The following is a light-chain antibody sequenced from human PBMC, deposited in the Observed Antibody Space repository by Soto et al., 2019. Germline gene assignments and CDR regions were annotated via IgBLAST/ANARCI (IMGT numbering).Light chain of an antibody. Sequence: DIQLTQSPSFLSASVGDRVTITCRASQGISSYLAWYQQKPGKAPKLLIYAASTLQSGVPSRFSGSGSGTEFTLTISSLQPEDFATYCCQQLNSYPLTFGGGTNVEIK. V-gene: IGKV1-9*01. CDR1: QGISSY. J-gene: IGKJ4*01. CDR3: QQLNSYPLT. CDR2: AAS.